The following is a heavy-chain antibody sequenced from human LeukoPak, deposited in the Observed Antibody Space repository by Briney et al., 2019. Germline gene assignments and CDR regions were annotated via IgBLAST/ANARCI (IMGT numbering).Heavy chain of an antibody. CDR2: INPSGGST. D-gene: IGHD3-16*01. CDR1: GYTFTSYY. J-gene: IGHJ6*03. Sequence: GASVKVSCKASGYTFTSYYMHWVRQAPGQGLEWMGIINPSGGSTSYAQKFQGRVTMTRDTSTSTVYMELSSLRSEDTAVYYCARNYLFLGGWGGYYYYMDVWAKGPTVTVPS. V-gene: IGHV1-46*01. CDR3: ARNYLFLGGWGGYYYYMDV.